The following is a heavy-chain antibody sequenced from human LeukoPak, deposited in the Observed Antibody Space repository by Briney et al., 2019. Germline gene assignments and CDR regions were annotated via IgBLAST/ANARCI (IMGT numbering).Heavy chain of an antibody. CDR2: IYHSGST. CDR1: GYSISSGYY. D-gene: IGHD3-10*01. V-gene: IGHV4-38-2*02. Sequence: SETLSLTCTVSGYSISSGYYWGWIRQPPGKGLEWIGSIYHSGSTYYNPSLKSRVTISVDTSKNQFSLKLSSVTAADTAVYYCARAFEGGFDYWGQGTLVTVSS. J-gene: IGHJ4*02. CDR3: ARAFEGGFDY.